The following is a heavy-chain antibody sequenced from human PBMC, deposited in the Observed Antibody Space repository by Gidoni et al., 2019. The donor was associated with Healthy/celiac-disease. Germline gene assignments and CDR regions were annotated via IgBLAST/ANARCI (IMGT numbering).Heavy chain of an antibody. CDR3: ARDPSSGYYYYYYGMDV. CDR2: ISSSGSTI. Sequence: EVQLVESGGGLVQPGGSLRLSCAASGFTFSSDEMNWVRQAPGKGLEWVSYISSSGSTIYYADSVKGRFTISRDNAKNSLYLQMNSLRAEDTAVYYCARDPSSGYYYYYYGMDVWGQGTTVTVSS. J-gene: IGHJ6*02. CDR1: GFTFSSDE. V-gene: IGHV3-48*03. D-gene: IGHD3-22*01.